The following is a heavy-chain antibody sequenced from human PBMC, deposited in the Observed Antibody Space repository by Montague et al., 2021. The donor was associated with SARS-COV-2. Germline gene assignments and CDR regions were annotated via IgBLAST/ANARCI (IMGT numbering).Heavy chain of an antibody. J-gene: IGHJ3*02. CDR1: GGSISSSSYY. CDR3: ASPTYYYDSSGSDASDI. V-gene: IGHV4-39*01. Sequence: SETLSLTCTVSGGSISSSSYYWGWIRQPPGKGLEWIGSIYYSGSTYYNPSLKSRVTIFVDTSKNQFSLKLSSVTAADTAVYYCASPTYYYDSSGSDASDIWGQGTMVTVSS. D-gene: IGHD3-22*01. CDR2: IYYSGST.